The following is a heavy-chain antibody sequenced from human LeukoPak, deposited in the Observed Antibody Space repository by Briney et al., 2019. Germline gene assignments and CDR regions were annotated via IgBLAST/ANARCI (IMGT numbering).Heavy chain of an antibody. CDR2: ISYDGSNK. D-gene: IGHD2-2*01. V-gene: IGHV3-30-3*01. CDR3: ARDRGVVVPAAILPNWFDP. CDR1: GFTFSSYA. J-gene: IGHJ5*02. Sequence: PGGSLRLSCAASGFTFSSYAMHWVRQAPGKGLEWVAVISYDGSNKYYADSVKGRFTISRDNSKNTLYLQMNCLRAEDTAVYYCARDRGVVVPAAILPNWFDPWGQGTLVTVSS.